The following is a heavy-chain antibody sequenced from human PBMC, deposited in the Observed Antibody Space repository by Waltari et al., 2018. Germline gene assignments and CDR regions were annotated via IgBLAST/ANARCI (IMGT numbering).Heavy chain of an antibody. CDR2: SNPSGGST. V-gene: IGHV1-46*03. D-gene: IGHD1-26*01. Sequence: QVQLVQSGAEVKKPGASVKVSCKASGYTFTSYYMHWVRQAPGQGLEWMGISNPSGGSTSYAQKFQGRVTMTRDTSTSTVYMELSSLRSEDTAVYYCARVNSGSHHALYYDYGMDVWGQGTTVTVSS. CDR1: GYTFTSYY. CDR3: ARVNSGSHHALYYDYGMDV. J-gene: IGHJ6*02.